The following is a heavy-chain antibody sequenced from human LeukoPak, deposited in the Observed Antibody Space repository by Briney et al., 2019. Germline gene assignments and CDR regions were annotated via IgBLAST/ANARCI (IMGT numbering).Heavy chain of an antibody. CDR1: GGTFSSYA. J-gene: IGHJ4*02. V-gene: IGHV1-69*04. CDR2: IIPILGIA. D-gene: IGHD3-3*01. Sequence: GASVKVSCKASGGTFSSYAISWVRQAPGQGLEWMGRIIPILGIANYAQKFQGRVTITADKSTSTAYMELSSLRSEDTAVYYCARDLESVSIFGVVIMGRYFDYWGQGTLVTVSS. CDR3: ARDLESVSIFGVVIMGRYFDY.